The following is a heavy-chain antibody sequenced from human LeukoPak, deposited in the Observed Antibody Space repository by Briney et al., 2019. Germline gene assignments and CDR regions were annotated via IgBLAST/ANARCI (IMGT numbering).Heavy chain of an antibody. J-gene: IGHJ4*02. CDR2: ISGSGGST. CDR1: GFTFSSYA. Sequence: GGSLRLSCAASGFTFSSYAMSWVRQAPGKGLEWVSAISGSGGSTYYADSVKGRSTISRDNSKNTLYLQMNSLRAEDTAVYYCAKSWGTLLWFGELLPFDYWGQGTLVTVSS. D-gene: IGHD3-10*01. V-gene: IGHV3-23*01. CDR3: AKSWGTLLWFGELLPFDY.